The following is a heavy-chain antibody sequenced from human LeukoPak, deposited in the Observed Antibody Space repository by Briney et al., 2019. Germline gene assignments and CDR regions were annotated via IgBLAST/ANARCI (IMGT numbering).Heavy chain of an antibody. CDR1: GFTFSSYG. CDR2: IWYDGSNK. D-gene: IGHD3-3*01. J-gene: IGHJ3*02. V-gene: IGHV3-33*01. Sequence: PGGSLRLSCAASGFTFSSYGMHWVRQAPGKGLEWVAVIWYDGSNKYYADSVKGRFTISRDNSKNTLYLQMNSLRAEDTAVYYCASAITIFGVVITQDAFDIWGQGTMVTVSS. CDR3: ASAITIFGVVITQDAFDI.